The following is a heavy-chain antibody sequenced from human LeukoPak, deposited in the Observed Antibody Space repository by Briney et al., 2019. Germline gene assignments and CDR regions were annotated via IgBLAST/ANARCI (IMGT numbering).Heavy chain of an antibody. D-gene: IGHD6-19*01. CDR1: GLTFSTYS. CDR2: IFNSGAKT. Sequence: PGGSLRLSCAASGLTFSTYSMTWVRQGPGKGLEGVSSIFNSGAKTFYADSVKGRFTISRDNSKNTLYLQMNSLRVEDTAVYYCAKDVVPDSGWDLDYWGQGTLVTVSS. CDR3: AKDVVPDSGWDLDY. V-gene: IGHV3-23*01. J-gene: IGHJ4*02.